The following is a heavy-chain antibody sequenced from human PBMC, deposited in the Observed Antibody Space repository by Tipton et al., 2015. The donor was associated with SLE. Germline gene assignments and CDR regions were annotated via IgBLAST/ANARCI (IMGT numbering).Heavy chain of an antibody. J-gene: IGHJ3*02. CDR1: GYSFTSYW. D-gene: IGHD3-22*01. CDR3: ARPSYDSSGYQRGDAFDI. V-gene: IGHV5-51*03. Sequence: QLVQSGAEVKKPGESLKISCKGSGYSFTSYWIGWVRQMPGKGLEWMGIIYPGDSDTRYSPSFQGQVTISADKSISTAYLQWSSLKASDTAVYYCARPSYDSSGYQRGDAFDIWGQGTMVTVSS. CDR2: IYPGDSDT.